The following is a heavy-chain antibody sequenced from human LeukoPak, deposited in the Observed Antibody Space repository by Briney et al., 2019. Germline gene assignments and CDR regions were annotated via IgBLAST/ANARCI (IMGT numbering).Heavy chain of an antibody. D-gene: IGHD1-26*01. CDR1: GFTFDDYG. Sequence: GGSLRLSCAASGFTFDDYGMSWVRQAPGKGLEWVSLIDKDGRKTYYADSVKGRFTISRDNSKNSLYLQMTSLRTEDTALYYCATWAFYHSLDVWGQGATVTVSS. CDR3: ATWAFYHSLDV. J-gene: IGHJ6*02. CDR2: IDKDGRKT. V-gene: IGHV3-43*02.